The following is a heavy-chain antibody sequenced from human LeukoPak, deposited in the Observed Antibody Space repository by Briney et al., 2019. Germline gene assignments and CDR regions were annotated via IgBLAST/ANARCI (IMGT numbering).Heavy chain of an antibody. J-gene: IGHJ4*02. V-gene: IGHV1-2*02. Sequence: ASVMVSCKASRYTFTVYYIHWVRQSPRQGLEWMGWINPNSSDTNYAQKFQGRVTVTRDTSISTAFMELNRLTSDATAVYYCAREGAGGSWAGYWGQGTLVTVSS. CDR1: RYTFTVYY. CDR3: AREGAGGSWAGY. CDR2: INPNSSDT. D-gene: IGHD1-26*01.